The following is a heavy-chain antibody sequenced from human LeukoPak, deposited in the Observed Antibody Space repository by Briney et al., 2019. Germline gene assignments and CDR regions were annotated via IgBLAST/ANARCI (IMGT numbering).Heavy chain of an antibody. CDR1: GFTFDDYG. J-gene: IGHJ4*02. CDR3: ARVLWFGELSPIGFDY. D-gene: IGHD3-10*01. CDR2: INWNGGST. V-gene: IGHV3-20*04. Sequence: GSLRLSCAASGFTFDDYGMSWVRQPPGKGLEWVSDINWNGGSTGYADSVKGRFTISRDNAKNSLYLQMNSLRAEDTALYYCARVLWFGELSPIGFDYWGQGTLVTVSS.